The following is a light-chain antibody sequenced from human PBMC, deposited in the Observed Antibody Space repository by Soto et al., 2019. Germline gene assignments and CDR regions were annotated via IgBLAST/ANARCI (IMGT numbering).Light chain of an antibody. Sequence: QSVLTQPPSASGTPGQRVTISCSGSSSNIGSNTVNWSQQLPGTTPKLLIYSNNQRPSGVPDLFSGSKSGTSASLAISGLQPEDEADYYCAAWDDCLNGVVFGGGTKVTVL. V-gene: IGLV1-44*01. CDR3: AAWDDCLNGVV. J-gene: IGLJ2*01. CDR2: SNN. CDR1: SSNIGSNT.